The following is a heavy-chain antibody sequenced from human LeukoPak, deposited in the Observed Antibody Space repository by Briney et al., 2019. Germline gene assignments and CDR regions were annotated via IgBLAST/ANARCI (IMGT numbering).Heavy chain of an antibody. D-gene: IGHD6-19*01. CDR2: INAGNDNT. CDR3: ARDRSSGWEGNWFDP. J-gene: IGHJ5*02. V-gene: IGHV1-3*01. Sequence: ASVKVSCKASGYTFTSYAMHWVRQAPGQRLEWMGWINAGNDNTKYSQKFQGRVTITRDTSASTAYMELSSLRSEDTAVYYCARDRSSGWEGNWFDPWGQGTLVTVSS. CDR1: GYTFTSYA.